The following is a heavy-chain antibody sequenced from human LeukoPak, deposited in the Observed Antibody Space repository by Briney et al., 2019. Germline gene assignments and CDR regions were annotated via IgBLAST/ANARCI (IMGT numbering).Heavy chain of an antibody. CDR3: ARGRRDYGDYPY. CDR2: IYSGGDT. V-gene: IGHV3-53*01. J-gene: IGHJ4*02. CDR1: GFTVSGNY. D-gene: IGHD4-17*01. Sequence: PGGSLRLSCAASGFTVSGNYMSWVRQAPGKGLEWVSVIYSGGDTYSADSVKGRFTTSRDNSKNTLYLQMNSLRAEDTAVYYCARGRRDYGDYPYWGQGTLVTVSS.